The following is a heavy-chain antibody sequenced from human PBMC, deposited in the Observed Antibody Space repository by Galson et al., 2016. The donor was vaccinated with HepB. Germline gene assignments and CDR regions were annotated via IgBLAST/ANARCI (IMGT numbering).Heavy chain of an antibody. V-gene: IGHV4-31*03. CDR2: IYNSGIT. D-gene: IGHD3-10*01. CDR3: ARVSRIIMVRDAFDT. Sequence: TLSLTCTVSGGSISSGHYYWSWIRQHPGKGPEWIGNIYNSGITYYNPSLKSRVSISVDTSKNQFSLKLSSVTAADTAVYYCARVSRIIMVRDAFDTWGQGTMVTVSA. CDR1: GGSISSGHYY. J-gene: IGHJ3*02.